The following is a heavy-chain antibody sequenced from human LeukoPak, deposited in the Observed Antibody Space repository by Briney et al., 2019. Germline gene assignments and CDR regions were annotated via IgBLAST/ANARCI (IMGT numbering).Heavy chain of an antibody. CDR3: ASQTAARYCFDY. CDR1: GDSVSSTTYY. D-gene: IGHD2-2*01. V-gene: IGHV4-61*01. CDR2: VYYRGTT. J-gene: IGHJ4*02. Sequence: SETLSLTCTVSGDSVSSTTYYWSWIRQSPGKGLEWIGFVYYRGTTYYNPSLTSRVTISVDTSKNQFSLKLTSVTAADTAVFYCASQTAARYCFDYWGQGTLVTVSS.